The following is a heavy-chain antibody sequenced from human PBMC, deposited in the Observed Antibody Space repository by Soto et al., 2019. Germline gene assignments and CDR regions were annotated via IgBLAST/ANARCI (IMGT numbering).Heavy chain of an antibody. D-gene: IGHD4-17*01. CDR1: GGSINNYY. Sequence: PSETLSLTCTVSGGSINNYYWSWIRHPPGKKLEWIGYTHYSGSTNYNPSLKSRVTISLATSKNQFSLKLYSVTTADTAMYYCARLPWADYGGIFDPWGQGTLVT. J-gene: IGHJ5*02. CDR3: ARLPWADYGGIFDP. V-gene: IGHV4-59*01. CDR2: THYSGST.